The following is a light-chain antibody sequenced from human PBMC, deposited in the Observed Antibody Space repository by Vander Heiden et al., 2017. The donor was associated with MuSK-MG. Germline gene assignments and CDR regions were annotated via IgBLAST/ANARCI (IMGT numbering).Light chain of an antibody. CDR2: EVS. V-gene: IGKV2D-29*01. CDR1: QSLLHSDGKTY. J-gene: IGKJ2*01. CDR3: REWMQLAKT. Sequence: DIVMTQTPLSLSVTPGQPASISCKSSQSLLHSDGKTYLYWYLQKPGQPPQLLIYEVSNRGSGVPDRLSRRGSGTDFTLKMRRVEAEDVRVYYSREWMQLAKTFGQGTKLEIK.